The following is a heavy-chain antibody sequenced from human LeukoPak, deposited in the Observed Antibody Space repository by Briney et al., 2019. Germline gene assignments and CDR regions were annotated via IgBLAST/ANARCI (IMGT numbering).Heavy chain of an antibody. J-gene: IGHJ4*02. CDR2: ISHSGST. Sequence: TPSETLSLTCAVYGGSFSGYYWSWIRQPPGKGLEWIGEISHSGSTNYNPSLKSRVTISVDTSKNQFSLKLSSVTAADTAVYYCARGAPGYYYGSGSAFDYWGQGTLVTVSS. V-gene: IGHV4-34*01. D-gene: IGHD3-10*01. CDR1: GGSFSGYY. CDR3: ARGAPGYYYGSGSAFDY.